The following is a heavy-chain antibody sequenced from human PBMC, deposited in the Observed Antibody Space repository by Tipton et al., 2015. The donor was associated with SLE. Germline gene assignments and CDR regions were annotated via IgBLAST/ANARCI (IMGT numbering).Heavy chain of an antibody. J-gene: IGHJ4*02. D-gene: IGHD2-2*01. CDR1: GGSISTSNYN. CDR3: ARGSSNFDS. V-gene: IGHV4-61*02. Sequence: TLSLTCTVSGGSISTSNYNWGWIRQPPGKGLEWIGRIYTTGSPNYNPSLKSRVTISVDTSKNRFSLRLNSVTAADTAIYYCARGSSNFDSWGQGTLVTVSS. CDR2: IYTTGSP.